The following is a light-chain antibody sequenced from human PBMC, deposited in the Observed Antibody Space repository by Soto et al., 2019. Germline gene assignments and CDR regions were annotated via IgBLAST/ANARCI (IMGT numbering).Light chain of an antibody. V-gene: IGKV1-5*03. CDR3: QQYNSYSKT. CDR1: QSISSW. CDR2: KAS. J-gene: IGKJ1*01. Sequence: DIQMTQSPSTLSASVGDRVTITCRASQSISSWLAWYQQKPGKAPKFLIYKASNLESGVPSRFSGSGSGTDFTLTISSLQPDDFATYYCQQYNSYSKTFGQGTKVEIK.